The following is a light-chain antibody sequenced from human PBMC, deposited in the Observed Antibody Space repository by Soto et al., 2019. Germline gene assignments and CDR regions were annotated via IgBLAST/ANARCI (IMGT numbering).Light chain of an antibody. J-gene: IGLJ1*01. Sequence: QAVLTKPPSVTRCPGHTISLSCTRKRKQFGSYNLVSWYQQQPGKAPKLMIYEVSKRPSGVSNRFSGSKSGNTASLTISGLQAEDEADYYCCSYAGSSTPLIFGTGTKVTVL. V-gene: IGLV2-23*02. CDR3: CSYAGSSTPLI. CDR2: EVS. CDR1: RKQFGSYNL.